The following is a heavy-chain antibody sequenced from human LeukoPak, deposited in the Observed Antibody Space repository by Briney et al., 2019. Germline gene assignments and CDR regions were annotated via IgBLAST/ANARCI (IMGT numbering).Heavy chain of an antibody. V-gene: IGHV4-61*02. Sequence: SETLSLTCTVSGGSISSGSYDWSWIRQPAGKGLEWIGRIYTSGSTNYNPSLKSRVTISVDTSKNQFSLKLSSVTAADTAVYYCARDLLTSGWFDPWGQGTLVTVSS. CDR3: ARDLLTSGWFDP. CDR1: GGSISSGSYD. D-gene: IGHD4/OR15-4a*01. CDR2: IYTSGST. J-gene: IGHJ5*02.